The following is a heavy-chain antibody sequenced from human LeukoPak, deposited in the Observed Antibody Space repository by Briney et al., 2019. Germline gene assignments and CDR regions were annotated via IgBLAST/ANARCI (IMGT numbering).Heavy chain of an antibody. CDR3: ARDQYGSYYVNYYYYGMDV. J-gene: IGHJ6*02. D-gene: IGHD1-26*01. CDR2: ISAYNGNT. V-gene: IGHV1-18*01. Sequence: ASAKVSCKASGYTFTSYGISWVRQAPGQGLEWMGWISAYNGNTNYAQKLQGRVTMTTDTSTSTAYMELRSLRSDDTAVYYCARDQYGSYYVNYYYYGMDVWGQGTTVTVSS. CDR1: GYTFTSYG.